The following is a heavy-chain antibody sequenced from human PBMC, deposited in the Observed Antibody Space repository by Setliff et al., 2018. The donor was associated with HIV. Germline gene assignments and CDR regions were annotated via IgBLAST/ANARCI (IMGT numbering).Heavy chain of an antibody. D-gene: IGHD2-15*01. J-gene: IGHJ3*02. CDR2: IYWDDDK. CDR1: GFSLSTSGVG. Sequence: SGPTLVNPTQTLTLTCTFSGFSLSTSGVGVGWIRQPPGKALEWLALIYWDDDKRYSPSLKTRLTITKDTSKNQVVLTMTNMDPVDTATYYCVHPGYCSGGSCYADAFDIWGQGTRVTVSS. V-gene: IGHV2-5*02. CDR3: VHPGYCSGGSCYADAFDI.